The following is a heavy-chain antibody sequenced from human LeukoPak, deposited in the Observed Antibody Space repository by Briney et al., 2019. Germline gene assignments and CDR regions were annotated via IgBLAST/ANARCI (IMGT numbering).Heavy chain of an antibody. CDR2: IYYSGIT. CDR1: GGSISSNSYY. CDR3: ASWGATHHYFDS. J-gene: IGHJ4*02. V-gene: IGHV4-39*01. D-gene: IGHD1-26*01. Sequence: SETLSLTCTVSGGSISSNSYYWGWIRQPPGKGLEWIGSIYYSGITYYNASLKSRVTISVDTSKNQFSLKLSSVTAADTAVYYCASWGATHHYFDSWGRGTLVTVSS.